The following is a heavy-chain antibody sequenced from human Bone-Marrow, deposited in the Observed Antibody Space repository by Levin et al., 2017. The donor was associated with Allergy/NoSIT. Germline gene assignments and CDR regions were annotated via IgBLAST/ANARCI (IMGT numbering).Heavy chain of an antibody. V-gene: IGHV1-8*02. CDR1: GYTFSTYD. CDR3: AGAVRNQQVSDV. Sequence: ASVKVSCKASGYTFSTYDITWVRQATGQGLEWVGWMNPNSGNTGYGQRFKGRVTMTRDTSISTAYMELSSLRSEDTAAYYCAGAVRNQQVSDVWGQGTTVIVSS. J-gene: IGHJ6*02. D-gene: IGHD1-14*01. CDR2: MNPNSGNT.